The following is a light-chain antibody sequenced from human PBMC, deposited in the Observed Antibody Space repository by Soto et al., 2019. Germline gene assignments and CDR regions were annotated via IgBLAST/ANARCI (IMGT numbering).Light chain of an antibody. Sequence: EIVLTQSPATLSLSPGERATLSCRASQSVGSSLAWYQQKPGQAPRLLIYDASNRATGIPARFSGSGSGTDFTLTISRLEPEDFTVYYCQQYGTLPPTFGPGTKVDVK. CDR2: DAS. CDR3: QQYGTLPPT. CDR1: QSVGSS. J-gene: IGKJ3*01. V-gene: IGKV3-11*01.